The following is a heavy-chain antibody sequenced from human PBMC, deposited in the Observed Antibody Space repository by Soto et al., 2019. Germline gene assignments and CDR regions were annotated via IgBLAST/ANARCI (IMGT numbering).Heavy chain of an antibody. J-gene: IGHJ4*02. V-gene: IGHV3-23*01. CDR3: AKHPTDVTLFDY. Sequence: LRLSWAASGFSFSSRAMSWVRQAPGKSLELVSSISGRGVDTLYADSVKGRFTLPRNHSRNTLYLQVNSMRPEDTALYYCAKHPTDVTLFDYWGQGTLVTVSS. CDR1: GFSFSSRA. CDR2: ISGRGVDT. D-gene: IGHD1-1*01.